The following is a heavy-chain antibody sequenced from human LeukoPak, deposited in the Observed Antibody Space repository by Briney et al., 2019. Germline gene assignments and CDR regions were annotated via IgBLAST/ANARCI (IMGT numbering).Heavy chain of an antibody. CDR3: AKAWLEQGGMFDY. Sequence: GGSLRLSCAASGFTFSSYGMHWVRQAPGKGLEWVAIISYDGSNKYYADSVQGRFTISRDNSKNTLYLQMNSLRAEDTAVYYCAKAWLEQGGMFDYWGQGTPVTVSS. J-gene: IGHJ4*02. CDR1: GFTFSSYG. D-gene: IGHD1/OR15-1a*01. V-gene: IGHV3-30*18. CDR2: ISYDGSNK.